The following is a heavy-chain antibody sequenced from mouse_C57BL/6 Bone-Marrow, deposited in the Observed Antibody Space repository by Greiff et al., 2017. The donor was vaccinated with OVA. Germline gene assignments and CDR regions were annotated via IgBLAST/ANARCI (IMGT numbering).Heavy chain of an antibody. CDR2: IYPGNSDT. D-gene: IGHD1-1*01. CDR3: RGYYYGSSSYYFDY. Sequence: EVNLVESGTVLARPGASVKMSCKTSGYTFTSYWMHWVKQRPGQGLEWIGAIYPGNSDTSYNQKFKGKAKLTAVTSASTAYMELSSLTNEDSAVYCCRGYYYGSSSYYFDYWGQGTTLTVSS. J-gene: IGHJ2*01. V-gene: IGHV1-5*01. CDR1: GYTFTSYW.